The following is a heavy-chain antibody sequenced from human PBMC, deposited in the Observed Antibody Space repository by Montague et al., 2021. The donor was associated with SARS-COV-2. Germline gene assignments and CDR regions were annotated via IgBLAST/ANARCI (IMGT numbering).Heavy chain of an antibody. CDR3: ARGGGGDGGNPFDY. Sequence: SETLSLTCTVSGVSITTYYWSWIRQPPGKGLEWIGYIYYSGSTYYTPSLKSRVSFSVDASKNEFSLRLTSVSAADTAVYYCARGGGGDGGNPFDYWGQGTLVTVSS. CDR2: IYYSGST. CDR1: GVSITTYY. V-gene: IGHV4-59*01. J-gene: IGHJ4*02. D-gene: IGHD4-23*01.